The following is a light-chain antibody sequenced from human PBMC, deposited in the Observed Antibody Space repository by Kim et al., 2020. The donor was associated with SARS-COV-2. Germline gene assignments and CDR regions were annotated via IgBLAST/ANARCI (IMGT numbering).Light chain of an antibody. CDR3: NARDSSGNHLV. Sequence: ALGKTVRITCQGDSLRSNYASWYQQKPGQAPVLVIYGKNNRPSGIPDRFSGSSSGNTASLTITGAQAGDEADYYCNARDSSGNHLVFGGGTQLTVL. CDR1: SLRSNY. CDR2: GKN. V-gene: IGLV3-19*01. J-gene: IGLJ2*01.